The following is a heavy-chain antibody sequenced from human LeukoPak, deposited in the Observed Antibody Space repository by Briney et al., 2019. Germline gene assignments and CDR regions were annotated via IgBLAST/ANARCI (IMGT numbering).Heavy chain of an antibody. V-gene: IGHV4-4*07. CDR1: GGSISNYY. J-gene: IGHJ5*02. CDR2: IYTSGST. D-gene: IGHD2-15*01. CDR3: ARHHRDIVVVVAATHNWFDP. Sequence: SETLSLTCTVSGGSISNYYWSWIRQPAGKGLEWIGRIYTSGSTNHNPSLKSRVTMSVDTSKNQFSLKLSSVTAADTAVYYCARHHRDIVVVVAATHNWFDPWGQGTLVTVSS.